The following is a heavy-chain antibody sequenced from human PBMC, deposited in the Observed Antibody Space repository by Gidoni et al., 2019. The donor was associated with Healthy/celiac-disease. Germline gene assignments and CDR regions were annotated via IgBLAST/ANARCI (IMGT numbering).Heavy chain of an antibody. CDR1: GFTFSSYS. J-gene: IGHJ4*02. V-gene: IGHV3-21*01. Sequence: EVQLVESGGGLVKPGGSLRLSGAASGFTFSSYSMNWVRQAPGKGLEWVSSISSSSSYIYYADSVKGRFTISRDNAKNSLYLQMNSLRAEDTAVYYCARDQYYSGYSYGFDYWGQGTLVTVSS. CDR2: ISSSSSYI. D-gene: IGHD5-18*01. CDR3: ARDQYYSGYSYGFDY.